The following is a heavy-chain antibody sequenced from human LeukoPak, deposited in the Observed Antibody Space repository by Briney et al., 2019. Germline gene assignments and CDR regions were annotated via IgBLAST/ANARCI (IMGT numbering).Heavy chain of an antibody. D-gene: IGHD5-18*01. V-gene: IGHV3-7*04. CDR1: GFTFSNYW. Sequence: PGGSLRLSCAGTGFTFSNYWMTWVRQPPGKGLESVANIKQDGSEKYYVDSVKGRFTVSRDNAKNSLYLQMNSLRVDDTAVYYCVRGGYGYPFDFWGQGTLVTVSP. CDR3: VRGGYGYPFDF. J-gene: IGHJ4*02. CDR2: IKQDGSEK.